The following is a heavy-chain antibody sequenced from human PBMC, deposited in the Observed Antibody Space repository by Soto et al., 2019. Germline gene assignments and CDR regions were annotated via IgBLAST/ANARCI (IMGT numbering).Heavy chain of an antibody. CDR3: ARDRQSSGWLDAYDI. CDR2: IFTGGST. J-gene: IGHJ3*02. D-gene: IGHD6-19*01. CDR1: GFTVSSNY. Sequence: EVQLVESAGGLVQPGGSLRLSCAASGFTVSSNYMSWVRQAPGKGLEWVSVIFTGGSTYYADSVKGRFTISRHSSMNTVYLQMDSLRAEDTAVYYCARDRQSSGWLDAYDIWAQGTMVTVSS. V-gene: IGHV3-53*04.